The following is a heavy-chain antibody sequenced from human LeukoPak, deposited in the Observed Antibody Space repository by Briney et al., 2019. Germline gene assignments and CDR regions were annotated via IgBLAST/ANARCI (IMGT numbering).Heavy chain of an antibody. CDR3: GRGLWNYEVGPY. CDR2: INNDGNTT. CDR1: GFTFSNYW. J-gene: IGHJ4*02. D-gene: IGHD1-7*01. Sequence: GGSLRLSCAASGFTFSNYWMHWIRQAPGKGLVWVSHINNDGNTTNYADSVKGRFTISRDNAKNTLYLQMNSLRVEDTAVYYCGRGLWNYEVGPYWGQGTLVTVSS. V-gene: IGHV3-74*01.